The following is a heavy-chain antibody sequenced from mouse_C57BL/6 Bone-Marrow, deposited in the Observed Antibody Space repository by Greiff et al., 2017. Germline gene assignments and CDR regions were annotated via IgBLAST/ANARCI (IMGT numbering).Heavy chain of an antibody. CDR3: ARQGYYYAMDY. V-gene: IGHV5-6*01. CDR1: GFTFSSYG. CDR2: ISSGGSYT. J-gene: IGHJ4*01. Sequence: EVQGVESGGDLVKPGGSLKLSCAASGFTFSSYGMSWVRQTPDKRLEWVATISSGGSYTYYPDSVKGRFTISRNNAKNTLYLRMSSLKSEDTAMYYCARQGYYYAMDYWGQGTSVTVSS.